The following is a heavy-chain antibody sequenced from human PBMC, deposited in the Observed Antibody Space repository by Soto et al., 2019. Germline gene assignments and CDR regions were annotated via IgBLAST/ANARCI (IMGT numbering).Heavy chain of an antibody. V-gene: IGHV3-30*18. CDR2: ISYDGSNK. CDR3: AKDLVTTVTTAAVYYGLDV. J-gene: IGHJ6*02. CDR1: GFTFSRYA. D-gene: IGHD4-17*01. Sequence: QVQLVESGGGVVQPGRSLRLSCAASGFTFSRYAIHWVRQAPGKGLEWVAVISYDGSNKLYVDSVEGRFTISRDNSKNTLFLRMNSLRAEYTAGYYCAKDLVTTVTTAAVYYGLDVWGQGTTVTVSS.